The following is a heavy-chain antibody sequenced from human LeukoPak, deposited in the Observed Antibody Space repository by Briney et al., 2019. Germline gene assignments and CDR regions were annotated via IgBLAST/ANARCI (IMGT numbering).Heavy chain of an antibody. CDR1: VFTFDDSA. J-gene: IGHJ1*01. D-gene: IGHD3-22*01. CDR3: AKSPPYYSDSSGYFQH. V-gene: IGHV3-9*01. CDR2: VSWNSGII. Sequence: HPGRSLRLSCAASVFTFDDSAMHWVRQVPGKGLEWVSGVSWNSGIIDYANSVKGRFTISRDNAKNSLYLQMNNLRPDDTAFYYCAKSPPYYSDSSGYFQHWVQGTLVTVSS.